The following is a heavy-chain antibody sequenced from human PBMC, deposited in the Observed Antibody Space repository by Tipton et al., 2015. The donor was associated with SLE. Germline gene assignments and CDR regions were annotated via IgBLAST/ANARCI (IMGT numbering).Heavy chain of an antibody. CDR3: AGGNAGYSSGWYPGDFDY. J-gene: IGHJ4*02. V-gene: IGHV3-11*01. CDR1: GFTFSDYY. CDR2: ISSSGSTI. D-gene: IGHD6-19*01. Sequence: SLRLSCAASGFTFSDYYMSWIRQAPGKGLEWVSYISSSGSTIYYADSVKGRFTISRDNAKNSLYLQMNSLRAEDTAVYYCAGGNAGYSSGWYPGDFDYWGQGTLVTVSS.